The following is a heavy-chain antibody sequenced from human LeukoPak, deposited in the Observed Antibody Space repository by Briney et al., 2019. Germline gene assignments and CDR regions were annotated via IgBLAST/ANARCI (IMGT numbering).Heavy chain of an antibody. CDR1: GFTFSSYW. V-gene: IGHV3-74*01. CDR3: ATTQGYCSSTSCYNWYFDL. CDR2: INSDGSST. D-gene: IGHD2-2*02. Sequence: GGSLRLSCAASGFTFSSYWMHWVRQAPGKGLVWVSRINSDGSSTSCADSVKGRFTISRDNAKNTLYLQMNSLRAEDTAVYYCATTQGYCSSTSCYNWYFDLWGRGTLDTVSS. J-gene: IGHJ2*01.